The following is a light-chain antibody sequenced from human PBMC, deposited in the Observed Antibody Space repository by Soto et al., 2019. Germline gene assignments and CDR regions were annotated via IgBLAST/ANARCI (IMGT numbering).Light chain of an antibody. Sequence: QSVLTQPPSASGDPGQRVTISCSGSTSNIGNDTVNWDQQLPGTAPKLLTYGNTQRPSVVPDRFASYKSATSASLAISGLPSEDEADYYSSAWAYSLNGWVFIGGTKLTVL. V-gene: IGLV1-44*01. CDR1: TSNIGNDT. CDR2: GNT. CDR3: SAWAYSLNGWV. J-gene: IGLJ3*02.